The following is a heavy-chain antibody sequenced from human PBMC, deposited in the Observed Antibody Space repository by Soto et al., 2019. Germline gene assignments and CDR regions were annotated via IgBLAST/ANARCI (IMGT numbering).Heavy chain of an antibody. CDR3: AKARGAMLRGAAFYFDY. CDR1: GLTFSSYA. D-gene: IGHD3-10*01. Sequence: EVQLLESWGGLVQPGGSLRLSCAASGLTFSSYAMNWVRQAPGKGLEWVSGISGSGGSTYCAESVKGRFTISRDNSKNTLYLQMNSLRAEDMAVYYCAKARGAMLRGAAFYFDYWGQGTLVTVSS. V-gene: IGHV3-23*01. J-gene: IGHJ4*02. CDR2: ISGSGGST.